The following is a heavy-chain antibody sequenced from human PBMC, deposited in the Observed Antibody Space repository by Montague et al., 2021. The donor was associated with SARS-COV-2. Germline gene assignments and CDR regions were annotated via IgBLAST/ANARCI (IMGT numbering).Heavy chain of an antibody. CDR1: GASVRTYY. V-gene: IGHV4-4*07. J-gene: IGHJ6*02. CDR3: AKDGADYSFAYYHEMDV. CDR2: LYTSGST. Sequence: SESRSLTCTVSGASVRTYYWSWIRQSAGKKLEWMGRLYTSGSTYYNPPFKSRVTMSLDTSKNLFSLNLSSMTAAATAVYYCAKDGADYSFAYYHEMDVWGQGIAVTVSS. D-gene: IGHD5-12*01.